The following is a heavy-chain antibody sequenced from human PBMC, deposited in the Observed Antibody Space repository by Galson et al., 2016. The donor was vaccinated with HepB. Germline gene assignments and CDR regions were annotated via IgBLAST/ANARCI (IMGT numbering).Heavy chain of an antibody. V-gene: IGHV4-39*01. D-gene: IGHD2-15*01. CDR2: FYYSGST. J-gene: IGHJ4*02. CDR1: GGSFNSSSYY. Sequence: ETLSLTCTVSGGSFNSSSYYWAWIRQPPGKGLEWIGSFYYSGSTYYKSSLKSRVTISADTSKNQFSLRLSSVTAADTAVYYCARHGRGVVDYWGQGTLVAGSS. CDR3: ARHGRGVVDY.